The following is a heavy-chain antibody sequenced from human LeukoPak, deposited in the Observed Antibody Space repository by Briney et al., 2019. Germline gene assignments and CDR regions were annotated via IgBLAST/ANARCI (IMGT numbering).Heavy chain of an antibody. V-gene: IGHV1-18*01. CDR1: GYAFNNYG. Sequence: ASVKVSCKASGYAFNNYGINWVRQAPGQGLEWMGWISVYNVNTNSAQSLQGRVTLTTDTSTSTVYMELSSLRSDDTAVYYCAREGSLFLEWSPKEGDWFDPWGQGTLVTVSS. D-gene: IGHD3-3*01. CDR3: AREGSLFLEWSPKEGDWFDP. CDR2: ISVYNVNT. J-gene: IGHJ5*02.